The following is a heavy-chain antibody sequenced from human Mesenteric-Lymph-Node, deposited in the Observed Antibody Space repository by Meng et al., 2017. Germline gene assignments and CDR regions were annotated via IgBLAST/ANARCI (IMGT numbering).Heavy chain of an antibody. J-gene: IGHJ5*02. CDR1: GGSISTSGYY. V-gene: IGHV4-39*01. CDR2: IGHSGFT. CDR3: VRSSGWVKTGFDP. D-gene: IGHD6-19*01. Sequence: QGSGPGPGKPSEALSLTWSVSGGSISTSGYYWGWIRQPPGKGLEWIGSIGHSGFTYYTPSLKSRVTVSIDTSRNQFSLWLTSVTAADTAVYYCVRSSGWVKTGFDPWGQGTLVTVSS.